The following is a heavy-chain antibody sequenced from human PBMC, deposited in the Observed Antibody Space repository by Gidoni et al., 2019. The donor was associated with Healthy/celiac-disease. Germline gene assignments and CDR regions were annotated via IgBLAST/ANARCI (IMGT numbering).Heavy chain of an antibody. D-gene: IGHD3-3*01. Sequence: QVQLQQWGAGLLKPSATLSITCAVYGGSFSAYYWSWIRQPPGKGLGWIGEINHSGSTNYNPSIKSRVTISVETSKNLFSLKLSFVTAADTAVYYCARVGYYDCWSGYYTFDYWGQGTLVTVSS. CDR2: INHSGST. J-gene: IGHJ4*02. CDR1: GGSFSAYY. V-gene: IGHV4-34*01. CDR3: ARVGYYDCWSGYYTFDY.